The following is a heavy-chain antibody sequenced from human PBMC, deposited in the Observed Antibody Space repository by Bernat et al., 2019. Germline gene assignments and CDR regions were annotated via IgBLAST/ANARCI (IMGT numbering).Heavy chain of an antibody. D-gene: IGHD6-13*01. CDR2: INSDGSST. CDR3: ARDQYSSTWEPFDC. Sequence: EVQLVESGGGLVQPGGSPRLSCAASGLTFSSHWMHWVRQAPGKGLVWVSRINSDGSSTSYADSVKGRFTISRDNAKNTLFLQMTSLRAEDTAVYYCARDQYSSTWEPFDCWGQGTLVTVSS. V-gene: IGHV3-74*01. J-gene: IGHJ4*02. CDR1: GLTFSSHW.